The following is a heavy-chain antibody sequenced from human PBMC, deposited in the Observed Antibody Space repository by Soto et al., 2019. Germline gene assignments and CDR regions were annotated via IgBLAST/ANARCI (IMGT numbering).Heavy chain of an antibody. CDR2: VSIGGST. J-gene: IGHJ4*02. D-gene: IGHD2-15*01. Sequence: WGSLRLSCAASGFTLGSYAMVLVRQGPGKGLEWVAVVSIGGSTHYADSVRGRFTISRDNSKNTLSLQMNSLTAEDTAVYFCAKRRGAGGHFDYWGQGALVTVSS. CDR3: AKRRGAGGHFDY. V-gene: IGHV3-23*01. CDR1: GFTLGSYA.